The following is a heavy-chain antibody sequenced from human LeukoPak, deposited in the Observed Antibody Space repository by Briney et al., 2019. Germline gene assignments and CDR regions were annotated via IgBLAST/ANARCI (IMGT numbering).Heavy chain of an antibody. CDR1: GFTFSDYF. V-gene: IGHV3-11*01. J-gene: IGHJ4*02. D-gene: IGHD5-18*01. CDR3: VRGGATAMVTLYYFDY. CDR2: ITSSGNTF. Sequence: GGSLRLSCAASGFTFSDYFMSWIRQAPGKGLEWVAYITSSGNTFYYAHSVKGRFTISRDNAKNSLFLQMNSLRADDTAVYYCVRGGATAMVTLYYFDYWGQGALVTVSS.